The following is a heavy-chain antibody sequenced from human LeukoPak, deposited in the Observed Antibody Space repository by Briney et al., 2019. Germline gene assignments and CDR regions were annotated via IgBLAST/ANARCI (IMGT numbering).Heavy chain of an antibody. Sequence: PGGSLRLSCAASGFTFSDYYMSWIRQAPGKGLEWVSYISSSGSTIYYADSVKGRFTISRDNAKNSLYPQMNSLRAEGTAVYYCARGVTSSLDYYYYMDVWGKGTTVTVSS. CDR2: ISSSGSTI. D-gene: IGHD2-21*02. CDR1: GFTFSDYY. V-gene: IGHV3-11*04. CDR3: ARGVTSSLDYYYYMDV. J-gene: IGHJ6*03.